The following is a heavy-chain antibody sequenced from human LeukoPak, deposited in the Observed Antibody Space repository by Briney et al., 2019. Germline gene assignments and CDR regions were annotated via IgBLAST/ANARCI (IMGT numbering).Heavy chain of an antibody. CDR3: ARVPRYYYDSEDY. CDR1: GGSFSGYY. Sequence: PSETLSLTCAVYGGSFSGYYWSWIRQPPGKGLEWIGEINHSGSTNYNPSLKSRVPISVDTSKNQFSLKLSSVTAADTAVYYCARVPRYYYDSEDYWGQGTLVTVSS. J-gene: IGHJ4*02. V-gene: IGHV4-34*01. CDR2: INHSGST. D-gene: IGHD3-22*01.